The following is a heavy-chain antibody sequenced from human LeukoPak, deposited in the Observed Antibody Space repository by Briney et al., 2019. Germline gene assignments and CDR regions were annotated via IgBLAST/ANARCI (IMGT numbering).Heavy chain of an antibody. J-gene: IGHJ4*02. D-gene: IGHD3-16*01. CDR2: IYPRDSDT. V-gene: IGHV5-51*01. Sequence: GESLKISCEASGYTFTHQWIGWVRQMPGTGLEWVGIIYPRDSDTIYSPSFQGHVTISTDTSINTAYLEWRSLEASDTAMYYCARHSDVVGAIWGQGTQVTVSS. CDR1: GYTFTHQW. CDR3: ARHSDVVGAI.